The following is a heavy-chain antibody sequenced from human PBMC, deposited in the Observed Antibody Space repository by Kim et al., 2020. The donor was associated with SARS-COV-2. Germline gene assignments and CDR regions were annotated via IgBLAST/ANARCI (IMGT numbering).Heavy chain of an antibody. J-gene: IGHJ4*02. V-gene: IGHV4-59*09. Sequence: NPSPTSRVTISVDTSKNQFSLKLSSVTAADTAVYYCARGRGYGSGSLSDYWGQGTLVTVSS. CDR3: ARGRGYGSGSLSDY. D-gene: IGHD3-10*01.